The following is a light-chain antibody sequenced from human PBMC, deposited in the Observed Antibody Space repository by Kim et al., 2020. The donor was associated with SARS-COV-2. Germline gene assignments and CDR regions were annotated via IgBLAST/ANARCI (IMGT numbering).Light chain of an antibody. CDR3: QQYDNWPPLT. Sequence: EIVMTQSPATLSVSPGARATLSCRASQSVSTNLAWYQQKPGQAPRLLIYAASTRATGIPVRFSGSGSGTEFTLTISSLQSEDLAVYYCQQYDNWPPLTFGGGTKVDIK. CDR1: QSVSTN. CDR2: AAS. J-gene: IGKJ4*01. V-gene: IGKV3-15*01.